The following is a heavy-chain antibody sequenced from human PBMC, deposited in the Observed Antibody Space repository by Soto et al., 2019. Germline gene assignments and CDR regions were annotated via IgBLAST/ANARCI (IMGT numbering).Heavy chain of an antibody. D-gene: IGHD3-22*01. J-gene: IGHJ4*02. CDR1: GYTFTSYY. CDR2: IDHSGGST. V-gene: IGHV1-46*01. CDR3: AKDEDNYYDSSGAFDY. Sequence: GTSEKVSCKASGYTFTSYYMHSVRQAPGQGLEWLGIIDHSGGSTSYAQKFQGRVTMTRDTSTSKVYMELSSLRSEDTAVYYCAKDEDNYYDSSGAFDYWGQGTLVTVS.